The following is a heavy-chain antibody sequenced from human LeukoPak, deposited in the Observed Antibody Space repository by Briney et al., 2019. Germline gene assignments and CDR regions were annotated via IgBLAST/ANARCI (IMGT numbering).Heavy chain of an antibody. D-gene: IGHD1-26*01. CDR2: ISGSGTIT. CDR1: GFTFSSYA. V-gene: IGHV3-23*01. J-gene: IGHJ5*02. CDR3: AKGLGVGATASWFDP. Sequence: QPGGSLRLSCAASGFTFSSYAMSRGRQAPGKGLEWVSAISGSGTITYYADSVKGRFTLSRDNSNNTLYLQMNSLRAEDTAIYYCAKGLGVGATASWFDPWGQGTLVTVSS.